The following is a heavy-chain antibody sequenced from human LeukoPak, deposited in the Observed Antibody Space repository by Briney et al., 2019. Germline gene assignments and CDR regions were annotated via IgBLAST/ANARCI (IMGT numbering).Heavy chain of an antibody. CDR1: GGSISSGGYY. CDR2: IYYSGST. V-gene: IGHV4-31*03. CDR3: ARVEWSGVFRAEAWFDP. J-gene: IGHJ5*02. D-gene: IGHD3-3*01. Sequence: PSQTLSLTCTVSGGSISSGGYYWSWIRQHPGKGLEWIGYIYYSGSTYYNPSLKSRVTISVDTSKNQFSLKLSSVTAADTAVYYCARVEWSGVFRAEAWFDPWGQGTLVTVSS.